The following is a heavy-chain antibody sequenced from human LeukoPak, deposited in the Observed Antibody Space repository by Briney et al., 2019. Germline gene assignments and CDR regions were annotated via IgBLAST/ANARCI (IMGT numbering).Heavy chain of an antibody. Sequence: GGPLRLSCAVSGVTSGFTFSSRWMHWVRQAPGKGLEWVSVSKNDGSSTNYADSVRGRFTVSRDNAQNTVYLQMNSLRVEDTAIYYCHPLAYASNWGQGTLVTVSS. V-gene: IGHV3-74*01. CDR2: SKNDGSST. CDR3: HPLAYASN. J-gene: IGHJ4*02. D-gene: IGHD2-8*01. CDR1: GFTFSSRW.